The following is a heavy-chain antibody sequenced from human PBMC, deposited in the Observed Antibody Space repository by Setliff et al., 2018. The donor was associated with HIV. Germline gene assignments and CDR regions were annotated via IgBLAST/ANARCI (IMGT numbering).Heavy chain of an antibody. CDR1: GYTFTGYF. V-gene: IGHV1-2*06. CDR3: ATKVHCTNGVCLDAFDT. CDR2: INPNSGGT. D-gene: IGHD2-8*01. Sequence: ASVKVSCKSSGYTFTGYFIHWVRQAPGQGLEWMGRINPNSGGTNYAQKFQGRVTMTRDTSISTAHMELSRLRSDDTAVYYCATKVHCTNGVCLDAFDTWGQGTMVTVSS. J-gene: IGHJ3*02.